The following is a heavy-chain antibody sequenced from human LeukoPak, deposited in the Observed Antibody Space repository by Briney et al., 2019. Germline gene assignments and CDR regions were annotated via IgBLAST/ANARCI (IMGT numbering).Heavy chain of an antibody. J-gene: IGHJ4*02. V-gene: IGHV1-24*01. D-gene: IGHD4-11*01. CDR3: ATDLGRTTAIDY. Sequence: ASVKVSCKVSGYTLTELSMHWVRQAPGKGLEWMGGFDPEDGETIYAQKFQGRVTMTEDTSTDTAYMELSSLRSGDTAVYYCATDLGRTTAIDYWGQGTLVTVSS. CDR2: FDPEDGET. CDR1: GYTLTELS.